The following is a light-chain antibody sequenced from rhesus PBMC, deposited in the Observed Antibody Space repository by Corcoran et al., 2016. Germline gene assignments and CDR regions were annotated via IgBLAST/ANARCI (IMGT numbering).Light chain of an antibody. CDR3: QQYGNWPFT. V-gene: IGKV3-42*03. Sequence: EIVLTQSPATLSLSPGERATLSCRASQSVASNLAWYQQDPGQVPRLLIYSSSSRATGIPDRFIGSWSGKDFTLTISSLEPEDFAVFYCQQYGNWPFTFGPGTKLDIK. CDR2: SSS. J-gene: IGKJ3*01. CDR1: QSVASN.